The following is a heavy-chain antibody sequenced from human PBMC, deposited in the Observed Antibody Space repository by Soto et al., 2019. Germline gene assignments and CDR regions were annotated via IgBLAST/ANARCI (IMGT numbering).Heavy chain of an antibody. V-gene: IGHV1-69*13. CDR3: ARDGMGTIVGGMDV. CDR1: GVTFSNDA. CDR2: IIPIYGTT. D-gene: IGHD5-18*01. Sequence: SVKVYCKTSGVTFSNDAISWVRQAPGQVLDWMGGIIPIYGTTHYGQKFQDRLKLTADESTGTAYMELSSLRSDDTGVYYCARDGMGTIVGGMDVWGQGTTVTVSS. J-gene: IGHJ6*02.